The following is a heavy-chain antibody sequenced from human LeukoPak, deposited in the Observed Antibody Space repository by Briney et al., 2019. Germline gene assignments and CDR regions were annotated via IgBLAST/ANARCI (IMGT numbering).Heavy chain of an antibody. CDR3: ARDFDRYYFDY. CDR1: GFTFTTYY. Sequence: PGGSLRLSCAASGFTFTTYYMTWVRQAPGKGLEWVSSISGLSGRTYYADSVKGRVTISRDNSKNTLYLQMNSPRAGDTAMYYCARDFDRYYFDYWGQGTLVTVSS. D-gene: IGHD3-9*01. J-gene: IGHJ4*02. CDR2: ISGLSGRT. V-gene: IGHV3-23*01.